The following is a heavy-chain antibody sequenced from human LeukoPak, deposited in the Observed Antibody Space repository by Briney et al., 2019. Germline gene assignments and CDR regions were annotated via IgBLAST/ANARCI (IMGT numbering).Heavy chain of an antibody. CDR1: GGSIRGYY. J-gene: IGHJ4*02. CDR2: IYSSGTT. V-gene: IGHV4-59*08. D-gene: IGHD6-25*01. Sequence: PSETLSLTCTVSGGSIRGYYWSWIRQPPGKGLEWIGYIYSSGTTNYNPSLKSRVTFSIDSTKNHFSLRLTSVRAADTAVYYCARLYGSGYYDGDFWGQGSLVTVSS. CDR3: ARLYGSGYYDGDF.